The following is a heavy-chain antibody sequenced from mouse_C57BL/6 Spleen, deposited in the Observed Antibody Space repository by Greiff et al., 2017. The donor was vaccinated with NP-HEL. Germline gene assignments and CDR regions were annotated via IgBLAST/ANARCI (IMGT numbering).Heavy chain of an antibody. CDR2: IHPNSGST. CDR1: GYTFTSYW. J-gene: IGHJ2*01. CDR3: AREATPYYFDY. V-gene: IGHV1-64*01. Sequence: VKLSCKASGYTFTSYWMHWVKQRPGQGLEWIGMIHPNSGSTNYNEKFKSKATLTVDKSSSTAYMQLSSLTSEDSAVYYCAREATPYYFDYWGQGTTLTVSS.